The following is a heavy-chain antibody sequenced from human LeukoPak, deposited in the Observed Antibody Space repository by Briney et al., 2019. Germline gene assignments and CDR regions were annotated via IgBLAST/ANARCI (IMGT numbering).Heavy chain of an antibody. CDR1: GFTFSDYY. CDR3: ARNIPSSWSWGWFDP. CDR2: TSSSGSTI. D-gene: IGHD6-13*01. Sequence: KPGGSLRLSCGASGFTFSDYYMSWIRQAPGKGLEWVSYTSSSGSTIYYADSVKGRFTISRDNAKNSLYLQMNSLRAEDTAVYYCARNIPSSWSWGWFDPWGQGTLVTVSS. J-gene: IGHJ5*02. V-gene: IGHV3-11*01.